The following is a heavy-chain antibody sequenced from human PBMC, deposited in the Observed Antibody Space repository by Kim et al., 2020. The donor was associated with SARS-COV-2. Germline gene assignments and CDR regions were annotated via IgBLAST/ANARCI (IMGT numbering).Heavy chain of an antibody. CDR3: ARGLLWFGEYYYGMDV. J-gene: IGHJ6*02. D-gene: IGHD3-10*01. V-gene: IGHV3-53*01. Sequence: DSVKGRFTIYRDNSKHPLYLQMNSLRAEDTAVYYCARGLLWFGEYYYGMDVWGQGTTVTVSS.